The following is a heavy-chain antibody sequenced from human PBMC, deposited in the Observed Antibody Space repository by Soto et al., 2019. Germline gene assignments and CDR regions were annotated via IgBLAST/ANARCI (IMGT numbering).Heavy chain of an antibody. V-gene: IGHV4-34*01. D-gene: IGHD5-12*01. CDR1: GGSLSGHY. CDR3: ARGQEGVVATH. CDR2: IKDGGRT. Sequence: QVQLQQWGAGLLKPSETLSLNCAVNGGSLSGHYWSWIRQPPGKGLEWIGEIKDGGRTNYSPSLKRRATISSDTSNNQFSLRLYSVTAADTGVYYCARGQEGVVATHWDQGTLVTVSS. J-gene: IGHJ4*02.